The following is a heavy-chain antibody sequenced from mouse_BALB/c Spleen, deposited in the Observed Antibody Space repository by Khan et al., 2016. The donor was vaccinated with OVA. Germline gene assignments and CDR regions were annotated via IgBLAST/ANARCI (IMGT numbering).Heavy chain of an antibody. D-gene: IGHD2-4*01. Sequence: EVELVEFGGDIVKPGGSLKLSCAASGFTFSTYGMSWVRQTPDKRLEWVATVSTGGHYTYYTDTVKGRFTISRDNAKNTLYLQMSSLRSEDTAMFYCTRLAYYDNSEGFAYWGQGTLVTVSA. V-gene: IGHV5-6*01. CDR2: VSTGGHYT. CDR3: TRLAYYDNSEGFAY. J-gene: IGHJ3*01. CDR1: GFTFSTYG.